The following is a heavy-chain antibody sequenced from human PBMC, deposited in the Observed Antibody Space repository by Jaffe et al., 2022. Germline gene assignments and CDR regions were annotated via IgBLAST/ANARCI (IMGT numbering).Heavy chain of an antibody. J-gene: IGHJ5*02. CDR2: IYYSGST. CDR3: ARQGDRPPYWFLTDTLNNWFDP. CDR1: GGSISSSSYY. D-gene: IGHD2-8*02. V-gene: IGHV4-39*01. Sequence: QLQLQESGPGLVKPSETLSLTCTVSGGSISSSSYYWGWIRQPPGKGLEWIGSIYYSGSTYYNPSLKSRVTISVDTSKNQFSLKLSSVTAADTAVYYCARQGDRPPYWFLTDTLNNWFDPWGQGTLVTVSS.